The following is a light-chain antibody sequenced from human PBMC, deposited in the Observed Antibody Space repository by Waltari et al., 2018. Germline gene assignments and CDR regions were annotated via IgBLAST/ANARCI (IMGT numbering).Light chain of an antibody. CDR2: DAS. CDR3: QHYHSLPYT. J-gene: IGKJ2*01. V-gene: IGKV1-33*01. Sequence: TWQATQDITTSLSWLQQKPGKAPQLLIYDASSLQAGVPSRFSGTGSGTAFSFTITSLQPEDSATYYCQHYHSLPYTFGRGTKLQIK. CDR1: QDITTS.